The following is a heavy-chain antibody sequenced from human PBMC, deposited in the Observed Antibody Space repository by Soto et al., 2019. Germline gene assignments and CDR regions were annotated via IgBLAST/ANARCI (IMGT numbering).Heavy chain of an antibody. Sequence: QVQLVQSGAEVRKPGSSMKVSCKAPGGTFSTYIISWVRQAPGQGLEWMGRIIPIPDITNYAQKFQGRVTITADRYTSTAYMELTSLKSEYTAVYYCARDRITTRGDAFDPWGQGTMVTVSS. CDR3: ARDRITTRGDAFDP. J-gene: IGHJ3*01. V-gene: IGHV1-69*08. CDR1: GGTFSTYI. CDR2: IIPIPDIT. D-gene: IGHD3-3*01.